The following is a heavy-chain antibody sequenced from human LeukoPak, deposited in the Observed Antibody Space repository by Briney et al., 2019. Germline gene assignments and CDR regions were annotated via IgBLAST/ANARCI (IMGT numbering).Heavy chain of an antibody. CDR3: ARGGPRGDSCDY. V-gene: IGHV1-8*01. J-gene: IGHJ4*02. CDR1: GYTLTSYD. D-gene: IGHD2-15*01. Sequence: GASVKLSCKASGYTLTSYDINWVRHATGQGLEWVGWIHPDSGNTGYAQKFQGRVTMTRNSSISTAYMELSSLRSEDTAVYYCARGGPRGDSCDYWGQGTLVSVSS. CDR2: IHPDSGNT.